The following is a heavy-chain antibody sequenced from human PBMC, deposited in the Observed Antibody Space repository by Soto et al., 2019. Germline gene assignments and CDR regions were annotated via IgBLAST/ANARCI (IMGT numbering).Heavy chain of an antibody. D-gene: IGHD6-13*01. V-gene: IGHV3-30-3*01. J-gene: IGHJ4*02. CDR1: GYTFSSYS. CDR3: TRDSDLAAASMTIDD. Sequence: PGGSLKLSCAASGYTFSSYSMHWVRQAPGKGLEWVAVISYDESNKYYADSVKGRFTISRDNSNNTLYLQMNSLRAEDMSLYYCTRDSDLAAASMTIDDWGQGTLVTVSS. CDR2: ISYDESNK.